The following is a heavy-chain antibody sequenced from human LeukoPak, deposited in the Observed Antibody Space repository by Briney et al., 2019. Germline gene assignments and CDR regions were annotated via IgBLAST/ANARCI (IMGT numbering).Heavy chain of an antibody. CDR2: IYFPGTT. Sequence: PSETLSLTCTVSGGSITSSTYYWGWLRQPPGKGLERIGSIYFPGTTYYNPSLKSRATISLDTSKKQFSLKLSSVTAADAAVFYCARHGDVEYYYYMDVWGRGTTVTVSS. CDR3: ARHGDVEYYYYMDV. J-gene: IGHJ6*03. D-gene: IGHD7-27*01. CDR1: GGSITSSTYY. V-gene: IGHV4-39*01.